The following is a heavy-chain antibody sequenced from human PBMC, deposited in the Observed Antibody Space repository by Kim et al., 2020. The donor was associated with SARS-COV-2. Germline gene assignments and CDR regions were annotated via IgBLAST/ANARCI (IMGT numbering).Heavy chain of an antibody. Sequence: SVTGRFTISRDNAKNTLYRQMNSLRAEDTAVYYCARDISRLVVVAATSDYWGQGTLVTVSS. D-gene: IGHD2-15*01. V-gene: IGHV3-74*01. CDR3: ARDISRLVVVAATSDY. J-gene: IGHJ4*02.